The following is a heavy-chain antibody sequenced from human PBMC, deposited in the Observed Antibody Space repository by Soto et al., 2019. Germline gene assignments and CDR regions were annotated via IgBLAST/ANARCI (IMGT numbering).Heavy chain of an antibody. CDR1: GLTFSSYS. J-gene: IGHJ4*02. V-gene: IGHV3-48*01. Sequence: PGGSLRLSCAASGLTFSSYSMNWVRQAPGKGLEWVSYISSSSSTIYYADSVKGRFTISRDNSKNTLYLQMNSLRAEDTAVYYCANTGADGYIQPPPDDYWGEGTLVTVSS. CDR3: ANTGADGYIQPPPDDY. CDR2: ISSSSSTI. D-gene: IGHD5-12*01.